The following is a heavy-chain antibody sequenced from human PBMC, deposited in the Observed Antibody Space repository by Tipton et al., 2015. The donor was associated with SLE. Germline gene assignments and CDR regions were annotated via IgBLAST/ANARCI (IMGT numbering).Heavy chain of an antibody. CDR1: GGSIRDTNYF. CDR3: AREVIAVSDSDAFDI. Sequence: RSLRLSCTVSGGSIRDTNYFWSWVRQFPRKGLEWIGYIFHTGGAYSNPSLKSRLTHLIDTSKNQFSLSLNSVTAADTAVYFCAREVIAVSDSDAFDIWGQGTVVTVSS. V-gene: IGHV4-31*02. CDR2: IFHTGGA. J-gene: IGHJ3*02. D-gene: IGHD2-21*01.